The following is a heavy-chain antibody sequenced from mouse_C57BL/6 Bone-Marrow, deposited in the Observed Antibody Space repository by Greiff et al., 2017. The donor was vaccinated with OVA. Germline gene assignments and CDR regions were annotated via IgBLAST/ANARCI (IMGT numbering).Heavy chain of an antibody. V-gene: IGHV1-20*01. J-gene: IGHJ4*01. CDR1: GYSFTGYF. CDR3: ARGEDYYYGSSYAMDY. Sequence: VQLQQSGPELVKPGDSVKISCKASGYSFTGYFMNWVMQSHGKSLEWIGRINPYNGDTFYNQKFKGKATLTVDKSSSTAHMELRSLTSEDSAVYYCARGEDYYYGSSYAMDYWGQGTSVTVSS. CDR2: INPYNGDT. D-gene: IGHD1-1*01.